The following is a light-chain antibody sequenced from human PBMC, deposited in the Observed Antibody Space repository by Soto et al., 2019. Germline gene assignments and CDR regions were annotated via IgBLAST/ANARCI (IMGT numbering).Light chain of an antibody. Sequence: EIVMTQSPATLSVSPGERVTLSCRASQSVRSNLAWYQQKPGQVPRVLIYGASTRAIGIPDRFSGSGSGTEFTLTLSSLQSEDIAVYYCEHYKNLWGFGGGTKVEIK. V-gene: IGKV3-15*01. J-gene: IGKJ4*01. CDR3: EHYKNLWG. CDR1: QSVRSN. CDR2: GAS.